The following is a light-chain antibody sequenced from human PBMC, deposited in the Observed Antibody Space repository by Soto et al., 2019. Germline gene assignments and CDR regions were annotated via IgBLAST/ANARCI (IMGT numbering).Light chain of an antibody. CDR1: QSVSSN. CDR3: QQYNNWPPWT. Sequence: EIVMTQSPATLSVSPGERATLSCRASQSVSSNLACYQQKPGQAPRLLIYGASTRATGIPARFSGSGSRTEFTLNISSLQSADFPVYYCQQYNNWPPWTFGQGTKVEIK. CDR2: GAS. V-gene: IGKV3-15*01. J-gene: IGKJ1*01.